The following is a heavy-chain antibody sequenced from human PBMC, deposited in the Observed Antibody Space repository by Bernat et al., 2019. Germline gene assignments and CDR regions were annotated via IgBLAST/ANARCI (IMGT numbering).Heavy chain of an antibody. CDR3: ARHMVRGVIIKGLDN. D-gene: IGHD3-10*01. J-gene: IGHJ4*02. CDR1: GFTFSSYS. CDR2: ISSSSSTI. Sequence: EVQLVESGGGLVQPGGSLRLSCAASGFTFSSYSMNWVRQAPGKGLEWVSYISSSSSTIYYADSVKGRFTISRDNAKNSLYLQMNSLRAEDTAVYYCARHMVRGVIIKGLDNWGQGTLVTVSS. V-gene: IGHV3-48*01.